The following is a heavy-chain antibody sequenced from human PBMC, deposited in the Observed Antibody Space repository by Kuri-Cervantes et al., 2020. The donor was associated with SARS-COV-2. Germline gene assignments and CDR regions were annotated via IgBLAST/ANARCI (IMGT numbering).Heavy chain of an antibody. V-gene: IGHV1-69*13. D-gene: IGHD5-18*01. CDR2: IIPFFGTP. CDR1: RDTFTTFG. Sequence: SVKVSCKASRDTFTTFGFSWVRQAPGQGVEWMGGIIPFFGTPSYAQRFEGRVTITADESTSTAYLDLANLTSDDAAVYFCARGGQLWTFAFDNWGQGALVTVSS. J-gene: IGHJ4*02. CDR3: ARGGQLWTFAFDN.